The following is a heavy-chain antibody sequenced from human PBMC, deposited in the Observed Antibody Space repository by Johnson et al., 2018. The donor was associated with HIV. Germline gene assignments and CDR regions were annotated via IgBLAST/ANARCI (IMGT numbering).Heavy chain of an antibody. V-gene: IGHV3-15*01. D-gene: IGHD2-15*01. J-gene: IGHJ3*01. Sequence: VQLVESGGGVVQPGGSLRLSCAASGFTFNNAWMNWVRQAPGKGLEWVGRIKSRTDGGTTDYAAPVKGKFTISRDDSKNTLYLEMNSLKTEDTAVYYCTTDLPYCSGHDCYNAFDLWGQGTTVIVSS. CDR1: GFTFNNAW. CDR3: TTDLPYCSGHDCYNAFDL. CDR2: IKSRTDGGTT.